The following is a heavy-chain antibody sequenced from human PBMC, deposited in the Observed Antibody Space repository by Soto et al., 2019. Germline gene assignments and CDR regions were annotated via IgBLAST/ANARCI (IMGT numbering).Heavy chain of an antibody. J-gene: IGHJ3*02. V-gene: IGHV1-69*01. CDR3: ARVPPGHCSSTSCYVVVDAFDI. CDR2: IIPIFGTA. D-gene: IGHD2-2*01. Sequence: QVQLVQSGAEVKKPGSSVKVSCKASGGTFSSYAISWVRQAPGQGLEWMGGIIPIFGTANYAQQFQGRVTINADESTSTAYLELSRLRAEDTAVYYCARVPPGHCSSTSCYVVVDAFDIWGQGTMVTVSS. CDR1: GGTFSSYA.